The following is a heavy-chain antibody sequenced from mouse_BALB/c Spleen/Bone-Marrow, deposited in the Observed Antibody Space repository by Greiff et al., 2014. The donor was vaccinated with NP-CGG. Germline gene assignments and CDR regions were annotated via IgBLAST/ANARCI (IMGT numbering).Heavy chain of an antibody. Sequence: QVQLQQSGPELVKPGASVRISCKASGYTFTSYYIHWVKQRPGQGLEWIGWIYPGNVNTKYGEKFKGKATLTADKSSSTAYMQLSSLTSEDSAVYFCAREGDSYAMDYWGQGTSVTVSS. V-gene: IGHV1S56*01. CDR1: GYTFTSYY. J-gene: IGHJ4*01. D-gene: IGHD3-3*01. CDR2: IYPGNVNT. CDR3: AREGDSYAMDY.